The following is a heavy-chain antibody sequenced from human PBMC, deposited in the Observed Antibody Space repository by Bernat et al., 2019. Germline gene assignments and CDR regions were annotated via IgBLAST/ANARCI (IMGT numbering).Heavy chain of an antibody. CDR1: GFTFSTYS. CDR2: ITTSSYI. V-gene: IGHV3-21*01. D-gene: IGHD2-15*01. CDR3: ARDRPCSGGTCYEVFDY. Sequence: EVQLVESGGGLVKPGGSLRLSCAASGFTFSTYSMNWVRQAPGKGLEWVSSITTSSYIYYADSVKGRFTISRDNAKSSLYLQMNSLRAEDTAVYYCARDRPCSGGTCYEVFDYWGQGTLVTVSS. J-gene: IGHJ4*02.